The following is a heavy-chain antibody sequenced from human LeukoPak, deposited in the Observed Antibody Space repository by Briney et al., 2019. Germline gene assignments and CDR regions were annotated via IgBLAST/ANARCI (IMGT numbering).Heavy chain of an antibody. CDR1: GYTFTNYF. CDR2: INPSGGST. Sequence: GASVKVSCKASGYTFTNYFMHWVRQAPGQGLEWMGIINPSGGSTNYAQKFKGRVTMTRDTSTSTVYVELSSLRSEDTAVYYCARGDMTTVLNFWGQGTLVTVSS. D-gene: IGHD4-11*01. J-gene: IGHJ4*02. CDR3: ARGDMTTVLNF. V-gene: IGHV1-46*01.